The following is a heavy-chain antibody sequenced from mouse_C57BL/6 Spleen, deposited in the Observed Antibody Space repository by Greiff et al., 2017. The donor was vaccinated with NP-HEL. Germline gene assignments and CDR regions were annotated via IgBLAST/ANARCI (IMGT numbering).Heavy chain of an antibody. CDR1: GYTFTDYE. Sequence: QVQLKESGAELVRPGASVTLSCKASGYTFTDYEMHWVKQTPVHGLEWIGAIDPETGGTAYNQKFKGKAILTADKSSSTAYMELRSLTSEDSAVYYCTEGYSNPAWFAYWGQGTLVTVSA. D-gene: IGHD2-5*01. CDR3: TEGYSNPAWFAY. V-gene: IGHV1-15*01. CDR2: IDPETGGT. J-gene: IGHJ3*01.